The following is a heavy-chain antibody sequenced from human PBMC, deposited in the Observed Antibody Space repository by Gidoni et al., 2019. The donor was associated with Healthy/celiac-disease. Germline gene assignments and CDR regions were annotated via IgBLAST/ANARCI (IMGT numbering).Heavy chain of an antibody. Sequence: QVQLQQWGAGLLKPSETLSLTCAVYGGSFSGYYWRWIRQPPGKGLEWIGEINHSGSTNYNPSLKSRVTISVDTSKNQFALKLSSVTAADTAVYYCARQQLARLNWFDPWGQGTLVTVSS. V-gene: IGHV4-34*01. CDR3: ARQQLARLNWFDP. D-gene: IGHD5-18*01. CDR2: INHSGST. CDR1: GGSFSGYY. J-gene: IGHJ5*02.